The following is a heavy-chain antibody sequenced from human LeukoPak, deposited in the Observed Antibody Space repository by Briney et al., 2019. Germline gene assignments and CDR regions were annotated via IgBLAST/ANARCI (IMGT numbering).Heavy chain of an antibody. CDR3: AKAPVTTCSGAYCYPFDY. CDR2: INWNSDSI. J-gene: IGHJ4*02. Sequence: GGSLRLSCAVSGFTFDDYAMHWVRQVPGKGLEWVSGINWNSDSIGYADSVKGRFTISRDNAKNSLYLQMNSLRAGDAAVYNCAKAPVTTCSGAYCYPFDYWSQGTLVTVSS. D-gene: IGHD2-15*01. V-gene: IGHV3-9*01. CDR1: GFTFDDYA.